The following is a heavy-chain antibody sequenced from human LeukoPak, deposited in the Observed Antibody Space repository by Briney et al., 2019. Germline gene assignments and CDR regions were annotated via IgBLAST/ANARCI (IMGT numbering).Heavy chain of an antibody. CDR2: VHNSGST. Sequence: SETQSLTCTVSGGSISGYYWSWIRQPPGKGLEWIGYVHNSGSTTYNPSLKSRVTISVDTSKNQFSLKLSSVTAADTAVYYCARAEPGSFDYWGQGTLVTVSS. CDR1: GGSISGYY. CDR3: ARAEPGSFDY. D-gene: IGHD3-10*01. J-gene: IGHJ4*02. V-gene: IGHV4-59*01.